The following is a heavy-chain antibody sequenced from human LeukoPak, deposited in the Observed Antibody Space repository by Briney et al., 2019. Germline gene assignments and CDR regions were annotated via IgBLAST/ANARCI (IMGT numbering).Heavy chain of an antibody. Sequence: SVKVSCKASGGTFSSYAISWVRQAPGQGLVWMGGIIPIFGTANYAQKFQGRVTITADESTSTAYMELSSLRSEDTAVYYCARGYKTEESETYYYDSSGYYYGAFDIWGQGTMVTVSS. D-gene: IGHD3-22*01. J-gene: IGHJ3*02. V-gene: IGHV1-69*13. CDR2: IIPIFGTA. CDR3: ARGYKTEESETYYYDSSGYYYGAFDI. CDR1: GGTFSSYA.